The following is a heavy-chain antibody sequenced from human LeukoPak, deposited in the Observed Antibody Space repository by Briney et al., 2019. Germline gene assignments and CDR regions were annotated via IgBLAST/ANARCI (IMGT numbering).Heavy chain of an antibody. J-gene: IGHJ5*02. V-gene: IGHV1-2*06. D-gene: IGHD3-3*01. CDR3: ARDFGDYDFWSGYPRNWFDP. Sequence: ASVKVSCKASVYTFTGYYMHCGRQAPGQGREAMGRINPNSGGTNYAQKFQGRVTMTRDTSISTAYMELSRLRSDDTAVYYCARDFGDYDFWSGYPRNWFDPWGQGTLVTVSS. CDR1: VYTFTGYY. CDR2: INPNSGGT.